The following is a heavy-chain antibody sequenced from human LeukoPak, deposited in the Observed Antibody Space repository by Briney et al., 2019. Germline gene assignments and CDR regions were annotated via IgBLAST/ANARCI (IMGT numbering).Heavy chain of an antibody. CDR1: GYTFTGYY. V-gene: IGHV1-2*02. J-gene: IGHJ3*02. D-gene: IGHD2-2*02. CDR2: INPNSGGT. CDR3: ARDKSYCSSTSCYTAGAFDI. Sequence: GASVKVSCKASGYTFTGYYMHWVRQAPGQGLEWMGWINPNSGGTNYAQKFQGRVTMTRDTSISTAYMELSRLRSDDTAVYYCARDKSYCSSTSCYTAGAFDIWGQGAMVTVSS.